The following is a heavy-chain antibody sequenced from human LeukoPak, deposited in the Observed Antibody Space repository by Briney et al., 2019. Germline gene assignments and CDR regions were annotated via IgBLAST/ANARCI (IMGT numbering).Heavy chain of an antibody. CDR1: GGSISSYY. CDR3: ARDRYSGYEFDY. Sequence: SETLSLTCTVSGGSISSYYWSWIRQPPGKGLEWIGYIYYSGSTNYNPSLKSRVTISVDTSKNQFSLKLSSVTAADTAVYYCARDRYSGYEFDYWGQGTLVTVS. D-gene: IGHD5-12*01. J-gene: IGHJ4*02. CDR2: IYYSGST. V-gene: IGHV4-59*01.